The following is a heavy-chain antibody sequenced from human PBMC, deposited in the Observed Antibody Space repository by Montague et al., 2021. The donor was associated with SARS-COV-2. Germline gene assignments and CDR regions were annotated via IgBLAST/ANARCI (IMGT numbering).Heavy chain of an antibody. CDR2: IDWDDDD. CDR3: ARTRAYCDDSSGQWYCLEY. Sequence: PALVKPTQSLTLTCTFSGFSLTTNGMCVSWIRQPPGKALEWLARIDWDDDDYYSTSLKTRLTISKDTSKNQVVLTMTNMDPVDTATYYCARTRAYCDDSSGQWYCLEYGGQGTLVAVSS. V-gene: IGHV2-70*11. J-gene: IGHJ4*02. CDR1: GFSLTTNGMC. D-gene: IGHD3-22*01.